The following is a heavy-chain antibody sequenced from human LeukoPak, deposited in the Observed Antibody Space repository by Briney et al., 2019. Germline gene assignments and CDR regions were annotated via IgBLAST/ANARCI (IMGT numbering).Heavy chain of an antibody. Sequence: SETLSLTCTVSGGSISSYYWGWIRQPPGKGLEWIGSIYYSGSTYYNPSLKSRVTISVDTSKNQFSLKLSSVTAADTAAYYCARIHLSPYDSRGPWGQGTLVTVSS. CDR2: IYYSGST. D-gene: IGHD3-22*01. CDR1: GGSISSYY. V-gene: IGHV4-39*01. J-gene: IGHJ5*02. CDR3: ARIHLSPYDSRGP.